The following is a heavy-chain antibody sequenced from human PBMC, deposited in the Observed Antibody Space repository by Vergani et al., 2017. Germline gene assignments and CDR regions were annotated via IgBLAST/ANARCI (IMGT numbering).Heavy chain of an antibody. CDR3: ASLGYYPDTGGWA. Sequence: QVQLQESGPGLVKPSQTLSLTCTVSGGSISSGDYYWSGIRQSPGKGLEWIGNIYDSENTRYDPSLKSRLTISQDNSKNQFSLKLKSVTAADTAIYYCASLGYYPDTGGWAWGQGIHVSVSS. CDR2: IYDSENT. V-gene: IGHV4-30-4*01. D-gene: IGHD3-22*01. CDR1: GGSISSGDYY. J-gene: IGHJ5*02.